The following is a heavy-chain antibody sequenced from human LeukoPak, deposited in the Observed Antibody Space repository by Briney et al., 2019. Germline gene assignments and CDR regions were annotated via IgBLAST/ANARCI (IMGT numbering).Heavy chain of an antibody. J-gene: IGHJ4*02. CDR1: GYSFTSYC. CDR2: IYPGDSDT. CDR3: ARRAAGGTYFDY. D-gene: IGHD6-13*01. V-gene: IGHV5-51*01. Sequence: GESLQISCKGSGYSFTSYCIGWVRRMPGKGLEWMGIIYPGDSDTRYRPSFQGQVTISADKSIRTAYLQWSSLKASDTAMYYCARRAAGGTYFDYWGQGTLVTVSS.